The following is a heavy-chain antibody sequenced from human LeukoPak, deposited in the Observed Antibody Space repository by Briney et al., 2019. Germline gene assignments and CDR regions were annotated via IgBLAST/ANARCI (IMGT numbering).Heavy chain of an antibody. CDR2: ISSSSSYM. CDR3: ARGDY. V-gene: IGHV3-21*01. Sequence: RSGGSLRLSCAASGFTFSSYSMNWVRQAPGKGLEWVSSISSSSSYMYYADSVKGRLTISRDNAKNSLYLQMNSLRAEDTAVYYCARGDYWGQGTLVTVSS. J-gene: IGHJ4*02. CDR1: GFTFSSYS.